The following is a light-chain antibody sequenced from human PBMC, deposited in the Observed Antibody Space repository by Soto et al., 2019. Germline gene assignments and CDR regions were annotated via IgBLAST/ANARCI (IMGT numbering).Light chain of an antibody. Sequence: DVQMTQSPTSLSASVGDTVTITCRASQSVFNYLNWYQQRPGKGPKLLIYDASSLHSGVPSRCSGSGYGTDFTLTISSVQPEDSATYYCHQSSSTPLTCGGGTRVELK. J-gene: IGKJ4*01. CDR1: QSVFNY. CDR3: HQSSSTPLT. V-gene: IGKV1-39*01. CDR2: DAS.